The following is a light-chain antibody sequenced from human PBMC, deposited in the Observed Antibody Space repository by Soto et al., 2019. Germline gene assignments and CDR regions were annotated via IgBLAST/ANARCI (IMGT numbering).Light chain of an antibody. CDR1: QSVGSY. CDR2: DAS. J-gene: IGKJ4*01. CDR3: QQRSNCPQPS. V-gene: IGKV3-11*02. Sequence: EIVVTQSPATLSLSPGERATLSCRTNQSVGSYLARYQKKPGKAPRLLIYDASNRAAGIPPRFSGSGARSDFTLTITRLAPDDFAVYYCQQRSNCPQPSFGGLTQVVIK.